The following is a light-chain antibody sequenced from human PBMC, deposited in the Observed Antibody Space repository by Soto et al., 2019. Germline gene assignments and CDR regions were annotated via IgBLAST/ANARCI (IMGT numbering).Light chain of an antibody. Sequence: EIVLTQSPATLSLSPGERATLSCRASQSVSSYLAWYQQKPGQAPRLLIYDASNRATGIPARFSGSGSGTDFTLTISSLELEDFAVYYCQQRSNRPRLTFGVGTKVRSN. CDR2: DAS. CDR3: QQRSNRPRLT. V-gene: IGKV3-11*01. CDR1: QSVSSY. J-gene: IGKJ4*01.